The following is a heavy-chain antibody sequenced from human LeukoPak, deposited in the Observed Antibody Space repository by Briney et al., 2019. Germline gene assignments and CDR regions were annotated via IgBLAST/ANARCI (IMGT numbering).Heavy chain of an antibody. J-gene: IGHJ6*03. V-gene: IGHV1-18*01. D-gene: IGHD2-2*01. CDR2: ISAYNGNT. Sequence: ASVKVSCKASGYTFTSYGISWVRQAPGQGLEWMGWISAYNGNTNYAQKLQGRVTMTTDTSTSTAYMELRSLRSDDTAVYYCARRVRGYCSSTSCYPHYYYYYYMDVWGKGTTVTVSS. CDR1: GYTFTSYG. CDR3: ARRVRGYCSSTSCYPHYYYYYYMDV.